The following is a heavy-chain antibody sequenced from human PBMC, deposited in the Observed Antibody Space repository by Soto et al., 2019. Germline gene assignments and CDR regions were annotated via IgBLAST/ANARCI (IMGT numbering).Heavy chain of an antibody. CDR2: INPSGGST. CDR1: GCTFTSYY. Sequence: ASVKVSCKASGCTFTSYYMHWVRQAPGQGLEWMGIINPSGGSTSYAQKFQGRVTMTRDTSTSTVYMELSSLRSEDTAVYYCARDLAYXYDSSGYLFYYYYGMDVWGQGTTVTVSS. V-gene: IGHV1-46*01. D-gene: IGHD3-22*01. J-gene: IGHJ6*02. CDR3: ARDLAYXYDSSGYLFYYYYGMDV.